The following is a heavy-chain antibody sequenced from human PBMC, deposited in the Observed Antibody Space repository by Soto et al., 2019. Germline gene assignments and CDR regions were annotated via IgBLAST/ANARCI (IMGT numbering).Heavy chain of an antibody. CDR2: INSDGSST. CDR1: GFTFSNYW. Sequence: GGSLRLSCTASGFTFSNYWMHWVRQAPGKGLVWVSRINSDGSSTSYADSVKGRFTISRDNAKNTLYLQMNSLRAEDTAVYYCARAASSSYYGMDVWGQGTTVTVSS. V-gene: IGHV3-74*01. J-gene: IGHJ6*02. CDR3: ARAASSSYYGMDV.